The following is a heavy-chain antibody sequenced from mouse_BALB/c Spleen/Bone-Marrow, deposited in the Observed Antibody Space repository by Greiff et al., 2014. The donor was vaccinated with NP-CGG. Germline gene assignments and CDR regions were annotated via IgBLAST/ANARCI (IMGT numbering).Heavy chain of an antibody. Sequence: EVQLQQSGGGLVQPGGSRKLSCAASGFTFSSFGMHWVRQAPEKGLEWVAYISSGSSTIYYADTVMGRFTISRDNPKNTLFLQMTSSRSEDAAMDYYSRSGRRSGYFDYWGQGTTLTVSS. CDR3: SRSGRRSGYFDY. CDR1: GFTFSSFG. CDR2: ISSGSSTI. V-gene: IGHV5-17*02. D-gene: IGHD1-1*01. J-gene: IGHJ2*01.